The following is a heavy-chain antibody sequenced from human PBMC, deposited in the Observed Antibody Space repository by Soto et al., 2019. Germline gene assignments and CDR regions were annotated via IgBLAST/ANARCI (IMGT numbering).Heavy chain of an antibody. CDR1: GFIFSSHW. V-gene: IGHV3-7*05. J-gene: IGHJ4*02. D-gene: IGHD6-13*01. CDR3: AAWSRSNWFDY. Sequence: EVQLVESGGGLVQPGGSLRLSCEGSGFIFSSHWMGWVRQSPVRGLEWVANIKYDDSETPYMDFAKGRFTISRDNAKNTLYLQMTSLRVEDTGVYYFAAWSRSNWFDYWGQGTLVTVSS. CDR2: IKYDDSET.